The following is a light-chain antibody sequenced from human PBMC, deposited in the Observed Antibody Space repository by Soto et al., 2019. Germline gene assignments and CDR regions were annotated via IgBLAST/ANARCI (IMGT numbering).Light chain of an antibody. Sequence: DIQMTQSPSSLSASVGDRVTITCRASQSISSYLNWYQQKPGKAPKLLIYAASSLQSGVPSRFSGSGSGTDFTLTISSLHPEDFATYYCQQSYSTPLTFCGGTKVEIK. J-gene: IGKJ4*01. CDR3: QQSYSTPLT. CDR2: AAS. CDR1: QSISSY. V-gene: IGKV1-39*01.